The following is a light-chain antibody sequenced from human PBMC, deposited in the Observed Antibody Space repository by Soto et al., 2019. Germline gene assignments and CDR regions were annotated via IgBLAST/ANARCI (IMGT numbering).Light chain of an antibody. CDR2: GNS. CDR3: QSYDSSLV. CDR1: SSNIGAGYD. V-gene: IGLV1-40*01. Sequence: QSVLTQPPSVSGAPGQRVTISCTGSSSNIGAGYDVHWYQQLPGTAPKLLIYGNSNRPSGVPDRSSGSKSGTSASLAITGLQAEDEADYYCQSYDSSLVFGGGTQLTVL. J-gene: IGLJ2*01.